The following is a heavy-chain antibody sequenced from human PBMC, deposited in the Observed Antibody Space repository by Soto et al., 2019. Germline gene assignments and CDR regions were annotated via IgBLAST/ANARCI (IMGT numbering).Heavy chain of an antibody. CDR1: GFTFSDYW. Sequence: EVQLVESGGGLVQPGGSLRLSCAASGFTFSDYWMSWVRQAPGKGLEWVATIKGDGSEKYYVDSVKGRFTISRDNAKKSQYLQSKSLRAEDTAVYYCARDREWEPSQEGYDYWGQGTLVTVSS. CDR2: IKGDGSEK. J-gene: IGHJ4*02. V-gene: IGHV3-7*03. CDR3: ARDREWEPSQEGYDY. D-gene: IGHD1-26*01.